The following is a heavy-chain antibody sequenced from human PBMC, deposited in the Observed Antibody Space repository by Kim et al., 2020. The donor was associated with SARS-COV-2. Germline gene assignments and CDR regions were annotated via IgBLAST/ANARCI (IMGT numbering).Heavy chain of an antibody. CDR2: IIPIFGTA. V-gene: IGHV1-69*13. CDR1: GGTFSSYA. J-gene: IGHJ4*02. Sequence: SVKVSCKASGGTFSSYAISWVRQAPGQGLEWMGGIIPIFGTANYAQKFQGRVTITADESTSTAYMELSSLRSEDTAVYYCARDLLPYSSSWKFDYWGQGTLVTVSS. CDR3: ARDLLPYSSSWKFDY. D-gene: IGHD6-13*01.